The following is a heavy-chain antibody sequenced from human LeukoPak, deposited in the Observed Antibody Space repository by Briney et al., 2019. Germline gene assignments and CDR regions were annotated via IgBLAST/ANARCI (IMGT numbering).Heavy chain of an antibody. J-gene: IGHJ5*02. CDR1: GGSIGSSSWY. CDR3: ATLPGGLRANWFDP. CDR2: INYSGST. D-gene: IGHD2-8*01. Sequence: PSETLSLTCTVSGGSIGSSSWYWGWIRQSPGKGLEWIGMINYSGSTHYNPSLKNRVTNSVDTSRNQFSVKLNSMTATDTAMYFCATLPGGLRANWFDPWGQGTLVTVSS. V-gene: IGHV4-39*01.